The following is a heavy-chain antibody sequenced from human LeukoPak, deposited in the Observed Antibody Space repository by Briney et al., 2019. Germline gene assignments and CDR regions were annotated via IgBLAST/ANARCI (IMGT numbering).Heavy chain of an antibody. CDR2: IYYSGNT. D-gene: IGHD4-23*01. CDR3: ARIREYGGNPNAFDI. J-gene: IGHJ3*02. V-gene: IGHV4-28*01. CDR1: GYSISSNNW. Sequence: SETLSLTCTVSGYSISSNNWWAWIRQPPGKGLEWIGYIYYSGNTYYSPSLKSRVTMSLDTSKNQFSLKLSSVTAVDTAVYYCARIREYGGNPNAFDIRGQGTMVTVSS.